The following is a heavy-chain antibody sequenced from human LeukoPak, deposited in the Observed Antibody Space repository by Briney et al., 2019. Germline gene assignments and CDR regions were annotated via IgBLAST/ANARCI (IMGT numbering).Heavy chain of an antibody. CDR1: GGSVSSGGDY. CDR3: ARDRYYGSGSYDY. D-gene: IGHD3-10*01. CDR2: IHYSGST. J-gene: IGHJ4*02. V-gene: IGHV4-31*03. Sequence: SETLSLTCTVSGGSVSSGGDYWSWIRQHPGKGLEWIGYIHYSGSTYYNPSLKSRVTISVDTSKNQFSLKLSSVTAADTAVYYCARDRYYGSGSYDYWGQGTLVTVSS.